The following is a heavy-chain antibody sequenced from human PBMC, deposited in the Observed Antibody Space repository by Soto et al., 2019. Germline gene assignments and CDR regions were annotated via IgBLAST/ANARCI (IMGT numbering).Heavy chain of an antibody. J-gene: IGHJ4*02. CDR3: SRGILV. CDR1: GGSMNSGGYC. CDR2: ISYGGTT. V-gene: IGHV4-31*03. D-gene: IGHD2-15*01. Sequence: QVQLQESGPGLVKPSQTLSLTCTVSGGSMNSGGYCWNWIRQHPGEGLEWIGCISYGGTTPYNPSLKSRLTISVDTSKNQFSLMLNSVTAADTAVYYCSRGILVWGQGTLITVSS.